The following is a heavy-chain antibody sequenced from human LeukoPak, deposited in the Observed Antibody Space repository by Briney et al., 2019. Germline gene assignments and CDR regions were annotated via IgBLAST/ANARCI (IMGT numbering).Heavy chain of an antibody. D-gene: IGHD1-1*01. V-gene: IGHV4-61*08. J-gene: IGHJ5*02. CDR3: ARDQVGYNGWFDP. CDR2: IYHSGSA. Sequence: SETLSLTCTVSGGSISSGGYYWSWIRQPPGKGLEWIGYIYHSGSANYNPSLKSRVTISLDTSKNQFSLKLSSVTAADTAVYYCARDQVGYNGWFDPWGQGTLVTVSS. CDR1: GGSISSGGYY.